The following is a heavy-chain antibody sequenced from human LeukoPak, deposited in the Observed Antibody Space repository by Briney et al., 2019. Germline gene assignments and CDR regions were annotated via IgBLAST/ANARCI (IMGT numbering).Heavy chain of an antibody. V-gene: IGHV4-59*01. J-gene: IGHJ4*02. D-gene: IGHD5-12*01. CDR2: IYYSGST. CDR1: GGSISSYY. CDR3: AREPYSDY. Sequence: PSETLPLTCTVSGGSISSYYWSWIRQPPGKGLEWIGYIYYSGSTNYNPSLKSRVTISVDTSKNQFSLKLSSVTAADTAVYYCAREPYSDYWGQGTLVTVSS.